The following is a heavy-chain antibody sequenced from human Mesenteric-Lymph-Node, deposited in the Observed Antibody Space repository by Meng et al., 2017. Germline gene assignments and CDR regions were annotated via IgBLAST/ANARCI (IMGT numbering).Heavy chain of an antibody. CDR2: ISGGGST. V-gene: IGHV3-23*01. J-gene: IGHJ3*02. CDR3: AKVVGSGSSSRILDAFDI. D-gene: IGHD3-10*01. Sequence: GESLKISCAASGFLFSDFPMYWVRQTPGKGLEWVSGISGGGSTYYADSVKGRFTISRDNSKNTLFLQMNSLRVDDTALYYCAKVVGSGSSSRILDAFDIWGPGTLVTVSS. CDR1: GFLFSDFP.